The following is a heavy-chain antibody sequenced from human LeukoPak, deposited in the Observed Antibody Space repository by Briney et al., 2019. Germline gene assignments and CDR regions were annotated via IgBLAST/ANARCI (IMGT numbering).Heavy chain of an antibody. J-gene: IGHJ4*02. D-gene: IGHD6-19*01. CDR2: ISYDGSKN. Sequence: PGGSLRLSCAASGFTFSSYATHWVRQAPGKGLEWVALISYDGSKNNYADSVKGRFTISRDNSNSTLYLQMNSLRAEDTAVYYCARGGYNSDWSRIDYWGQGTLVTVSS. CDR1: GFTFSSYA. CDR3: ARGGYNSDWSRIDY. V-gene: IGHV3-30*04.